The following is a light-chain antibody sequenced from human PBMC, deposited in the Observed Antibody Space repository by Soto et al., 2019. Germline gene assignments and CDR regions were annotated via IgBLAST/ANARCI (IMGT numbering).Light chain of an antibody. V-gene: IGKV3-20*01. Sequence: IVMTQSPATLSVSPGERATLSCRSSQSVSSNLAWYQQKPGQAPRLLIYGASNRATGIPDRVSGSGSGTDFTLTISRLEPEDFAVYYCQQYGRSPWTFGQGTKVDI. CDR3: QQYGRSPWT. CDR2: GAS. J-gene: IGKJ1*01. CDR1: QSVSSN.